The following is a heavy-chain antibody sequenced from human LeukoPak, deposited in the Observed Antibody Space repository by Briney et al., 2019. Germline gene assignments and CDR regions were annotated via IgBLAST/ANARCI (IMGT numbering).Heavy chain of an antibody. CDR1: GITLSNYG. Sequence: PGGSLRLSCAVSGITLSNYGMTWVRQAPGKGLEWVAGISDTGGRTNYADSVKGRFTISRDNSKNTLYLQMNSLRAEDTAVYYCAKDRRYYDSSGYSHTLDYWGQGTLVTVSS. V-gene: IGHV3-23*01. CDR2: ISDTGGRT. J-gene: IGHJ4*02. CDR3: AKDRRYYDSSGYSHTLDY. D-gene: IGHD3-22*01.